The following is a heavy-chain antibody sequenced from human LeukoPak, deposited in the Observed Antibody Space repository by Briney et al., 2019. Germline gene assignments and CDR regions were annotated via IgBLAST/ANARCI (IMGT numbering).Heavy chain of an antibody. V-gene: IGHV3-23*01. CDR1: GFIFTNHA. CDR3: AKFLGVSVWYGIIDP. Sequence: GGSLRLSCAASGFIFTNHAMSWVRQAPGKGLEWVSTVTNSGDTTYYADSVKGRFTISRDNSKYTLYLQMNNLRAEDTAVYYCAKFLGVSVWYGIIDPWGQGTLVTVSS. D-gene: IGHD3-10*01. J-gene: IGHJ5*02. CDR2: VTNSGDTT.